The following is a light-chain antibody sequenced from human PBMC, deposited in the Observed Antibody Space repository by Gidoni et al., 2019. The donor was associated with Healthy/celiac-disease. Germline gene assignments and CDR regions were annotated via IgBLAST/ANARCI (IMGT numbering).Light chain of an antibody. J-gene: IGKJ1*01. CDR1: QSISSC. V-gene: IGKV1-5*03. Sequence: IQMPHSPSPLPASVGDRVTITCRASQSISSCLDWYQQKPGKAPKLLIYKASSLESGVPSRFSGSGSGTEFTLTISSLQPDDFATYYCQQNNSYARTFXXXTKVEIK. CDR3: QQNNSYART. CDR2: KAS.